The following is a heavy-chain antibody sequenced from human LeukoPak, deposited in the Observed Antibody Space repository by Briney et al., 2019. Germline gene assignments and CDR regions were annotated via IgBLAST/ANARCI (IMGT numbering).Heavy chain of an antibody. CDR2: INHSGST. J-gene: IGHJ3*02. V-gene: IGHV4-34*01. D-gene: IGHD2-8*01. CDR3: ARGLIRQSAFDI. Sequence: SETLSLTCAVYGGSFSGYYWSWIRQPPGKGLEWIGEINHSGSTNYNPSLKSRVTISIDTSKNQFSLKLNSVTAADTAVYYCARGLIRQSAFDIWGQGTMVTVSS. CDR1: GGSFSGYY.